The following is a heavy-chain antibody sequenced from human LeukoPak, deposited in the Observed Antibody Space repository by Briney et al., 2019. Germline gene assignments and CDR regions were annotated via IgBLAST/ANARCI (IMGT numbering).Heavy chain of an antibody. CDR3: ARLFKTPALKHGEKLYYYYYYMDV. Sequence: GESLKISCKGSGYSFTSYWIGWVRQMPGKGLEWMGIIYPGDSDTRYSPSFQGQVTISADKSISTAYLQWSSLKASDTAMYYCARLFKTPALKHGEKLYYYYYYMDVWGKGTTVTVSS. J-gene: IGHJ6*03. D-gene: IGHD3-10*01. CDR1: GYSFTSYW. CDR2: IYPGDSDT. V-gene: IGHV5-51*01.